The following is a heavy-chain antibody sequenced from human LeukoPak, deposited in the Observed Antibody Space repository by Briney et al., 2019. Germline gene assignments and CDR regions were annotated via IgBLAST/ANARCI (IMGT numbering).Heavy chain of an antibody. J-gene: IGHJ4*02. CDR1: GFTFSSYA. Sequence: GGSLRLSCAASGFTFSSYAMSWVRQAPGKGLEWVSSISSSSSYIYYADSVKGRFTISRDNAKNSLYLQMNSLRAEDTAVYYCARYSYGYYFDYWGQGTLVTVSS. D-gene: IGHD5-18*01. V-gene: IGHV3-21*01. CDR2: ISSSSSYI. CDR3: ARYSYGYYFDY.